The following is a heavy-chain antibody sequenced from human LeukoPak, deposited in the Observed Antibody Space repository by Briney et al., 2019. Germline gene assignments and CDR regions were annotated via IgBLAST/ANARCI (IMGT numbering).Heavy chain of an antibody. Sequence: SVTVSCKASGCTFSSYAISWVRQAPGQGLEWMGGIIPIFGTTNYAHKFQGRVTITADESTSTAYMELSSLRSEDTAVYCCATDPLGYCSSTSCLTQFDYWGQGTLVTVSS. CDR3: ATDPLGYCSSTSCLTQFDY. CDR1: GCTFSSYA. V-gene: IGHV1-69*01. J-gene: IGHJ4*02. CDR2: IIPIFGTT. D-gene: IGHD2-2*01.